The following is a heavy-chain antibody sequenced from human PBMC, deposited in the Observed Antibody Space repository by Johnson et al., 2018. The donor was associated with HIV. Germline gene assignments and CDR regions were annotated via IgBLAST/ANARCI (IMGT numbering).Heavy chain of an antibody. Sequence: QVQLVESGGGVVQPGGSLRLSCAASGFTFSSYGMHWVRQAPGKGLEWVAFIRYDGSNKYYADSVKGRFTISRDNSKNTLYLQMNSLRAEDTAGDYCWREAVPRGLQSAFGGVFDIWGQGTMVTVAA. CDR3: WREAVPRGLQSAFGGVFDI. V-gene: IGHV3-30*02. CDR2: IRYDGSNK. J-gene: IGHJ3*02. CDR1: GFTFSSYG. D-gene: IGHD3-16*01.